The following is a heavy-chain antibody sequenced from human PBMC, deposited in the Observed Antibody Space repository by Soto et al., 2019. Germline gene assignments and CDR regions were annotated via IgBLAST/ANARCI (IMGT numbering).Heavy chain of an antibody. V-gene: IGHV4-59*01. J-gene: IGHJ6*03. CDR2: IYYSGRT. CDR3: ARDRNGNYMDV. D-gene: IGHD1-26*01. CDR1: GASTSSDY. Sequence: PSETLSLTCTVSGASTSSDYWSWIRQPPGKGLEWIGYIYYSGRTTYNPSLKSRVTISVDTSKDQFSLKLSSVTAADTAVYYWARDRNGNYMDVWGKGTTVTVSS.